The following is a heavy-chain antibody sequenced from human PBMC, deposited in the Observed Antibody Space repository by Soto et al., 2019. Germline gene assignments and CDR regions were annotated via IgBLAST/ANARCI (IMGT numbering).Heavy chain of an antibody. CDR2: IIPIFGTA. V-gene: IGHV1-69*13. J-gene: IGHJ3*02. Sequence: VAAVEVSCKXSGGTFSSYAISWVRQAPGQGLEWMGGIIPIFGTANYAQKFQGRVTITADESTSTAYMELSSLRSEHTAVYYCARDGGSENDIWGQGTMVTVSS. CDR3: ARDGGSENDI. D-gene: IGHD3-16*01. CDR1: GGTFSSYA.